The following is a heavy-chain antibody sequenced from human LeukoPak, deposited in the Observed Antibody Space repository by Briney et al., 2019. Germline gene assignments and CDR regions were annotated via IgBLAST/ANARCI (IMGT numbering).Heavy chain of an antibody. CDR2: ISSDGGST. CDR3: VKDQWYSNGWYIFDY. J-gene: IGHJ4*01. Sequence: GGSLRLSCSASGFTFSSYAMHWVRQAPGKGLEYGSTISSDGGSTYYADSVKGRFIISRDNSKKTLYLQMSSLRAEDTAAYYCVKDQWYSNGWYIFDYWGQGTLVTVSS. D-gene: IGHD6-19*01. CDR1: GFTFSSYA. V-gene: IGHV3-64D*08.